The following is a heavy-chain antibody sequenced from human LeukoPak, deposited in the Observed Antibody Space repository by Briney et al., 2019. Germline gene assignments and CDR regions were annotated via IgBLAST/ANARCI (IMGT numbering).Heavy chain of an antibody. V-gene: IGHV3-48*03. CDR2: ISSSGSTI. J-gene: IGHJ4*02. CDR1: GFTFSSYE. Sequence: QTGGSPRLSCAASGFTFSSYEMNWVRQAPGKGLEWVSYISSSGSTIYYADSAKGRFTISRDNAKNSPYLQMNSLRAEDTAVYYCAREPFDYWGQGTLVTVSS. CDR3: AREPFDY.